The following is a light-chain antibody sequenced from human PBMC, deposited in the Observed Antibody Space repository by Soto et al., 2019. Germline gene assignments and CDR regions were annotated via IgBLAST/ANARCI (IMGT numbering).Light chain of an antibody. Sequence: QSVLTQPPSASGTPGQRVTISCSGSRYNIGSNTVNWYQQLPGTAPKLIIYSDNQRSSGVPDRFSGSKSGTSASLAISGLTSEDEADYYCAAWDDSLKGYVFGTGTELTVL. CDR3: AAWDDSLKGYV. V-gene: IGLV1-44*01. J-gene: IGLJ1*01. CDR1: RYNIGSNT. CDR2: SDN.